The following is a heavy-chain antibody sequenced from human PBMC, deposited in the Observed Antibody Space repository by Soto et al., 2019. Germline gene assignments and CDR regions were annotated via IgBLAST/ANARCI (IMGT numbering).Heavy chain of an antibody. V-gene: IGHV4-34*01. CDR3: VRGLRYSGMDV. CDR2: IDHSGST. CDR1: GGSFSAYY. J-gene: IGHJ6*02. D-gene: IGHD2-15*01. Sequence: LSLPCAVNGGSFSAYYWTWIRQPPGRGLEWIGEIDHSGSTNYNPSLESRVSMSIDTAKNRFSLNVSAVTAADTAVYYCVRGLRYSGMDVWGQGTTVTVSS.